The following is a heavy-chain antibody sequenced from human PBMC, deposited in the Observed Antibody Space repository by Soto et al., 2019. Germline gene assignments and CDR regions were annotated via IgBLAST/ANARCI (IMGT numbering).Heavy chain of an antibody. CDR2: INAGNGNT. Sequence: QVQLVQSGAEVKKPGASVKVSCKASGYTFTSYAMHWVRQAPGQRLGWMGWINAGNGNTKYSQKFQGRVTITRDTSARTAYMGLSSLRSEGTAVYSCARDVGATGDWGQGTLVTVSS. CDR1: GYTFTSYA. J-gene: IGHJ4*02. CDR3: ARDVGATGD. D-gene: IGHD1-26*01. V-gene: IGHV1-3*01.